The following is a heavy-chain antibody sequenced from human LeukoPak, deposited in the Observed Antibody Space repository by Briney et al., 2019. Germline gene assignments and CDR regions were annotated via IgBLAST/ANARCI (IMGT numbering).Heavy chain of an antibody. Sequence: SETLSLTCTVSGGSISSYYWSWIRQPPGKGLEWIGYIYYSGSTNYNPSLKSRVTTSVDTSKDQFSLKLSSVTAADTAVYYCARIRWPKLIDYWGQGTLVTVSS. CDR2: IYYSGST. V-gene: IGHV4-59*01. J-gene: IGHJ4*02. CDR3: ARIRWPKLIDY. D-gene: IGHD4-23*01. CDR1: GGSISSYY.